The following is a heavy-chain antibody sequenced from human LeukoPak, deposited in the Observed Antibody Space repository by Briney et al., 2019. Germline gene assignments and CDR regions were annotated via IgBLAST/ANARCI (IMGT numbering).Heavy chain of an antibody. CDR1: GYTFTSYG. Sequence: ASVKVSCKASGYTFTSYGISWVRQAPGQGLEWMGWISAYIGNTNCAQKLQGRVTMTTDTSTSTAYMELRSLRSDDTAVYYCASRAGGFMIARAAAGPLDYWGQGTLVTVSS. CDR3: ASRAGGFMIARAAAGPLDY. D-gene: IGHD6-13*01. V-gene: IGHV1-18*01. CDR2: ISAYIGNT. J-gene: IGHJ4*02.